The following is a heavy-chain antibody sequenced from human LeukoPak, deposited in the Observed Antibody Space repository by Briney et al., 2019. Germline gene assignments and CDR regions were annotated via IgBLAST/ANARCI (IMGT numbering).Heavy chain of an antibody. V-gene: IGHV3-23*01. D-gene: IGHD3-10*01. CDR2: IGSSGDIT. CDR1: GFTFSSYA. Sequence: GGSLRLSCAASGFTFSSYAMSWVRQAPGMGLEWVSSIGSSGDITYYADSVKGRFTISRDNSKNTLYLQMNSLRAEDTAVYYCAKDRVFELWFEEASPYYFDYWGQGTLVTVSS. CDR3: AKDRVFELWFEEASPYYFDY. J-gene: IGHJ4*02.